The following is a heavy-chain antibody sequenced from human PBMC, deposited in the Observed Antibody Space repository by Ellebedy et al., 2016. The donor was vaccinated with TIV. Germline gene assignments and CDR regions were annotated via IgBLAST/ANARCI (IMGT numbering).Heavy chain of an antibody. J-gene: IGHJ4*02. CDR2: IKSKTDGGTT. Sequence: GGSLRLXXAASGFTFSNAWMSWVRQAPGKGLEWVGRIKSKTDGGTTDYAAPVKGRFTISRDDSKNTLYLQMNSLRAEDTAVYYCARGRYSSSRGIDYWGQGTLVTVSS. V-gene: IGHV3-15*01. CDR1: GFTFSNAW. D-gene: IGHD6-13*01. CDR3: ARGRYSSSRGIDY.